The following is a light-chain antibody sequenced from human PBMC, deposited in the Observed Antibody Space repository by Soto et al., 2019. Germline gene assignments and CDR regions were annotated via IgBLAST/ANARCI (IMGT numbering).Light chain of an antibody. CDR1: SSDVGSYNL. Sequence: QSVLTQPASVSGSPGHSITIFCTGTSSDVGSYNLVSWYQQYPGKAPKVMIYEDSKRPSGVSNRFSGSKSGNTASLTISGLQAEDEADYYCCSYAGGSPYNYVFGTGTKVTVL. CDR2: EDS. J-gene: IGLJ1*01. CDR3: CSYAGGSPYNYV. V-gene: IGLV2-23*01.